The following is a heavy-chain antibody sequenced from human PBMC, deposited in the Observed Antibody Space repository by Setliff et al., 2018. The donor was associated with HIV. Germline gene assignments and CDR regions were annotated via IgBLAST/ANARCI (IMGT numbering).Heavy chain of an antibody. J-gene: IGHJ6*03. CDR1: GGSISSHY. Sequence: SETLSLTCTVSGGSISSHYWSWIRQPPGKGLEWIGYIFYSVNTNYNPSLKGRVTMSVDTSKNQFSLTLTSVTAADTAVYYCARASLDTIIGVNFYYLDVWGIGTTVTVS. CDR2: IFYSVNT. D-gene: IGHD3-3*01. V-gene: IGHV4-59*11. CDR3: ARASLDTIIGVNFYYLDV.